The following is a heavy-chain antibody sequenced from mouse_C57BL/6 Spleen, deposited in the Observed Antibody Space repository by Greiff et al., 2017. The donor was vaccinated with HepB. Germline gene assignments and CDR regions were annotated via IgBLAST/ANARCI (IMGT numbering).Heavy chain of an antibody. CDR3: ARRTGLYFDY. J-gene: IGHJ2*01. V-gene: IGHV5-17*01. D-gene: IGHD4-1*01. CDR2: ISSGSSTI. Sequence: EVMLVESGGGLVKPGGSLKLSCAASGFTFSDYGMHWVRQAPEKGLEWVAYISSGSSTIYYADTVKGRFTISRDNAKNTLFLQMTSLRSEDTAMYYCARRTGLYFDYWGQGTTLTVSS. CDR1: GFTFSDYG.